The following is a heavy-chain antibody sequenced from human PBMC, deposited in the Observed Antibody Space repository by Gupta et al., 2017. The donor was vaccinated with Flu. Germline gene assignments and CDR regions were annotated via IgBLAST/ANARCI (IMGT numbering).Heavy chain of an antibody. D-gene: IGHD5-18*01. J-gene: IGHJ4*02. Sequence: EVRLLESGGGLIPPGGSLRLSCAASGFRFSDYAMTWVRQAPGGGLEWVAGISGSDESAIYADSLRGRFTITRDNTRSTLHLRVDNLRVDDTAVYYCAKASGYSYGFHFEHWGQGAQVTVSS. CDR1: GFRFSDYA. CDR2: ISGSDESA. CDR3: AKASGYSYGFHFEH. V-gene: IGHV3-23*01.